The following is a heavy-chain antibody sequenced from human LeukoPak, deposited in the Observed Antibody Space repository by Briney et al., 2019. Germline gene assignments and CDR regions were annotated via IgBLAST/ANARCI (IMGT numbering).Heavy chain of an antibody. J-gene: IGHJ4*02. CDR2: ISSDGNDK. D-gene: IGHD5-12*01. V-gene: IGHV3-30*03. CDR3: TTKVIRGNSGDDYDD. CDR1: GVTIRSYG. Sequence: GGSLRLSCAASGVTIRSYGMHWVRQAPGKGLEWVALISSDGNDKLYGDSVRGRFTTSRDDSKSTLYLQMNSLGAEDTAVYYCTTKVIRGNSGDDYDDWGQGTLVTVSS.